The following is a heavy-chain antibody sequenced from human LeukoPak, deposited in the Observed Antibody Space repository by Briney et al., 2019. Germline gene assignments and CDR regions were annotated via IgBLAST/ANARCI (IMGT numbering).Heavy chain of an antibody. CDR3: ARDSGSWFKWRGHNAFDI. V-gene: IGHV3-30*04. CDR1: GFTFSSYA. CDR2: ISYDGSNK. Sequence: GGSLRLSCAASGFTFSSYAMHWVRQAPGKGLEWVAVISYDGSNKYYADSVKGRFTISRDNSKNTLYLQMNSLRAEDTAVYYCARDSGSWFKWRGHNAFDIWGQGTMVTVSS. J-gene: IGHJ3*02. D-gene: IGHD6-13*01.